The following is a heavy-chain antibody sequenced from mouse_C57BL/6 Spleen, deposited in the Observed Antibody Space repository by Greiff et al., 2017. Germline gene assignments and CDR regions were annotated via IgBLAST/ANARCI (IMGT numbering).Heavy chain of an antibody. CDR3: ARDHGSRYFDV. CDR1: GYTFTNYW. Sequence: VQLQQSGAELVRPGTSVKMSCKASGYTFTNYWIGWEKQRPGHGLEWIGDIYPGGGYTNYNEKFKGKATLTADKSSSTAYMQFSSLTYEDSAIYYCARDHGSRYFDVWGTGTTVTVSS. CDR2: IYPGGGYT. J-gene: IGHJ1*03. D-gene: IGHD1-1*01. V-gene: IGHV1-63*01.